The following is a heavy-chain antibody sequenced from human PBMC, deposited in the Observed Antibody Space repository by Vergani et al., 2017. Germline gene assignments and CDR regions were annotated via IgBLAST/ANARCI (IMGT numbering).Heavy chain of an antibody. D-gene: IGHD2-2*01. V-gene: IGHV3-21*01. CDR2: ISSSSSYI. CDR1: GFTFSSYS. Sequence: EVQLVESGGGLVKPGGSLRLSCAASGFTFSSYSMNWVRQAPGKGLEWVSSISSSSSYIYYADSVKGRFTISRDNAKNSLYLQMNSLRAEDTAVYYCARGGYCSSTSCYLVMDVWGKGTTVTVSS. J-gene: IGHJ6*03. CDR3: ARGGYCSSTSCYLVMDV.